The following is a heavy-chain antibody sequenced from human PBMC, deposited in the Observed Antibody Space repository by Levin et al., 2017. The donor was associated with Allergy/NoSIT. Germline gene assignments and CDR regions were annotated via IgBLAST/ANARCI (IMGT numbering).Heavy chain of an antibody. V-gene: IGHV3-15*01. CDR3: TTYSSSWYYFDY. CDR1: GITFSNAW. CDR2: IKNKADGATT. J-gene: IGHJ4*02. D-gene: IGHD6-13*01. Sequence: PGGSLRLSCAASGITFSNAWMSWARQAPGKGLEWVGRIKNKADGATTEYAAPVKGRFTIPRDDSKNTLYLQMNSLKTEDTAVYFCTTYSSSWYYFDYWGQGTLVTVSS.